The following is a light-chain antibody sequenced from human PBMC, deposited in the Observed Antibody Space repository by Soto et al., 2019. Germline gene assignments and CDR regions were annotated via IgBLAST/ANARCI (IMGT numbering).Light chain of an antibody. CDR3: QAWDSSTAGVV. J-gene: IGLJ2*01. Sequence: SYELTQPLSVSVALGQTARITCGGNNIGSKNVHWYQQKPGQAPVLVIYRDTSRPSGIPEGFSGSNSGNTATLTIIRAQAGDEADYYCQAWDSSTAGVVFGGRTKLTVL. CDR1: NIGSKN. V-gene: IGLV3-9*01. CDR2: RDT.